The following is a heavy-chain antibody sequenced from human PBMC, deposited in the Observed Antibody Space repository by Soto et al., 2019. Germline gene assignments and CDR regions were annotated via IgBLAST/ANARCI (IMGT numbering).Heavy chain of an antibody. CDR1: GSSVRNSRYS. J-gene: IGHJ6*03. D-gene: IGHD4-4*01. CDR3: GRLDYSNLSSTCFYHLHV. Sequence: QVQLQESGPGLVKPSETLSLTCTFSGSSVRNSRYSWGWIRQPPGKGLEWMGSKYYSTGKTYYNPSLKNRVSLSLDTSKNPFSLRLTSVTAADTAVYCCGRLDYSNLSSTCFYHLHVWGKGTTVTVSS. CDR2: KYYSTGKT. V-gene: IGHV4-39*01.